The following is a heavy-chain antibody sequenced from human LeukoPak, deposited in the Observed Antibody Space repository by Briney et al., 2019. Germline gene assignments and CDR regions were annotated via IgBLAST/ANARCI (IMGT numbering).Heavy chain of an antibody. V-gene: IGHV3-30*18. J-gene: IGHJ4*02. CDR3: AKDQIGWAPGYVSGPLDQ. Sequence: PGGSLRLSCAASGFTFSSYGMHWVRQAPGKGLEWVAVISTDGNNEYYAKSVKGRFTISRDNSKNTVYLQMTSLRTEDTAVYYCAKDQIGWAPGYVSGPLDQWGQGTLVTVSS. D-gene: IGHD6-19*01. CDR1: GFTFSSYG. CDR2: ISTDGNNE.